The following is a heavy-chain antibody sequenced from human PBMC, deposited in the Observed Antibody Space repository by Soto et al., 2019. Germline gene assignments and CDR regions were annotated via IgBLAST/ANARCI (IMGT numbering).Heavy chain of an antibody. V-gene: IGHV3-23*01. Sequence: GSLRLSCAASGFTFSNYAMSWVRQTPGKGLEWVSTISGGGHNTYYADSVKGRFTISRDNSKSTLYVQMNSLRAEDTAIYYCAKESTYDSSGYYRYWGQGTLVTVSS. CDR3: AKESTYDSSGYYRY. D-gene: IGHD3-22*01. CDR1: GFTFSNYA. CDR2: ISGGGHNT. J-gene: IGHJ4*02.